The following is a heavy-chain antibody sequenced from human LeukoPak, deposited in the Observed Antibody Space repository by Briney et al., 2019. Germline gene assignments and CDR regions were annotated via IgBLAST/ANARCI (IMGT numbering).Heavy chain of an antibody. V-gene: IGHV3-23*01. CDR3: AKATLRVVVAATDY. D-gene: IGHD2-15*01. CDR1: GFTFSSYA. CDR2: ISGSGGST. Sequence: PGGSLRLSCAASGFTFSSYAMSWVRQAPGKGLEWVSAISGSGGSTYYADSVKGRFTISRDNSKNTLYLQMNSLRAEDTAVYYCAKATLRVVVAATDYWGQGTLVTVSS. J-gene: IGHJ4*02.